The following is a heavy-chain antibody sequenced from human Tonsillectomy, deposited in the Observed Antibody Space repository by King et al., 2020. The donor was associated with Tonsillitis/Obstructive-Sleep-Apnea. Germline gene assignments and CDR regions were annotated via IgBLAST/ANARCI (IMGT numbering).Heavy chain of an antibody. CDR2: VIPTVGIR. V-gene: IGHV1-69*04. CDR1: GGTFSSDA. J-gene: IGHJ5*01. CDR3: AREGTGRGSWGYNWFDS. D-gene: IGHD3-10*01. Sequence: QLVQSGAEVKKTGSSVKVSCKASGGTFSSDAISWVRQAPGQGLEWMGRVIPTVGIRKDAQKFQGRVTISADKYTTTAYMELSGLRSEDTAVYYCAREGTGRGSWGYNWFDSWGKGTLVTVSS.